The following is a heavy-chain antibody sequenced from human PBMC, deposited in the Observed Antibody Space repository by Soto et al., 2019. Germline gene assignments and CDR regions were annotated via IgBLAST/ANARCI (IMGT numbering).Heavy chain of an antibody. CDR2: MYWDDDK. V-gene: IGHV2-5*02. D-gene: IGHD3-10*01. J-gene: IGHJ5*02. Sequence: QITLKESGPTLVKPTQTLTLTCTFSGFSLNSNKVSVGWIRQPPGEALEWLALMYWDDDKGYSPSLKSRLTITKETSRNQVVLTMTNMDPVDTGTYYCANSSGEYYGSGSWWWFDLWGQGTQVTVSS. CDR3: ANSSGEYYGSGSWWWFDL. CDR1: GFSLNSNKVS.